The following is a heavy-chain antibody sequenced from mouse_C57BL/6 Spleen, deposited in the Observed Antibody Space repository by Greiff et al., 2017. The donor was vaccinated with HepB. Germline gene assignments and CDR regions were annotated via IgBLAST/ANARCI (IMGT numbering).Heavy chain of an antibody. CDR1: GFNIKNTY. J-gene: IGHJ4*01. V-gene: IGHV14-3*01. D-gene: IGHD1-1*01. CDR3: ARSPLLLRGAMDY. CDR2: IDPANGNT. Sequence: VQLKESVAELVRPGASVKLSCTASGFNIKNTYMHWVKQRPEQGLEWIGRIDPANGNTKYAPKFQGKATITADTSSNTAYLQLSSLTSEDTAIYYCARSPLLLRGAMDYWGQGTSVTVSS.